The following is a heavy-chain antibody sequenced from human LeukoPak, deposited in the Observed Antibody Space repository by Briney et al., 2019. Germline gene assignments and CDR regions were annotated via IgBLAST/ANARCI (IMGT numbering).Heavy chain of an antibody. Sequence: SETLSLTCTVSGGSISSYYWSWIRQPPGKGLEWIGRIYTSGSTNYNPSLKSRVTMSVDTSKNQFSLKLSSVTAADTAVYYCARDIVVVPDNSAYNCFDPWGQGTLVTVSS. V-gene: IGHV4-4*07. CDR3: ARDIVVVPDNSAYNCFDP. D-gene: IGHD2-2*01. CDR2: IYTSGST. CDR1: GGSISSYY. J-gene: IGHJ5*02.